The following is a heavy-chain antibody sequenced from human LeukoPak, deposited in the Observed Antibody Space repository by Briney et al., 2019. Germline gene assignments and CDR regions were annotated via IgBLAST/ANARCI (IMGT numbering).Heavy chain of an antibody. CDR2: ISHNGSP. CDR3: ARGRWQLDY. D-gene: IGHD5-24*01. CDR1: GGSISSGGYY. J-gene: IGHJ4*02. V-gene: IGHV4-30-2*01. Sequence: ALETLSLTCTVSGGSISSGGYYWSWIRQPPGKGLEWIGYISHNGSPYYNPSLKSRVTISLDRSKNQFSLKLSSVTAADTAVYYCARGRWQLDYWGQGTLVTVSS.